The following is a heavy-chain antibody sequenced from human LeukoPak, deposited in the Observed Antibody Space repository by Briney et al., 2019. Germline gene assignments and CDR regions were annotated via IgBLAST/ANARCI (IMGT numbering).Heavy chain of an antibody. Sequence: GGSLRLSCAASGFTFSSYAMSWVRQAPGKGLEWVSAISGSGGSTYYADSVKGRFTISRDNSKNTLYLQMNSLRAEDTAVYYCAKARLKEPYSTLDFDYRGQGTLVTVSS. J-gene: IGHJ4*02. CDR2: ISGSGGST. D-gene: IGHD4-11*01. CDR3: AKARLKEPYSTLDFDY. V-gene: IGHV3-23*01. CDR1: GFTFSSYA.